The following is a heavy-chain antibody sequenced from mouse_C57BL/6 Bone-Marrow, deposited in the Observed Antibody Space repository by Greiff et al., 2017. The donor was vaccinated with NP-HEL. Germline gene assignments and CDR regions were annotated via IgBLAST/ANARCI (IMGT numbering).Heavy chain of an antibody. CDR1: GYTFTGYW. CDR3: ARGGFAY. CDR2: IYPGNGDT. J-gene: IGHJ3*01. V-gene: IGHV1-12*01. Sequence: QVQLQQSGAELMKPGASVKLSCKATGYTFTGYWIEWVKQTPRQGLEWIGAIYPGNGDTSYNQKFKGKATLTVDKSSSTAYMQLSSLTSEDSAVYFCARGGFAYWGQGTLVTVSA.